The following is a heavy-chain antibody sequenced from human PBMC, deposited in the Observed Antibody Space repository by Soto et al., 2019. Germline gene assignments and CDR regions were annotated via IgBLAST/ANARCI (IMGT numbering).Heavy chain of an antibody. CDR2: IKQDGSEK. D-gene: IGHD1-26*01. V-gene: IGHV3-7*01. CDR1: GVTFSSCW. CDR3: ARNRPRMLGATNY. Sequence: GGCLRLSWAASGVTFSSCWMSCVRQAPGKGLEWVANIKQDGSEKYYVDSVKGRFTISRDNAKNSLYLQMNSLRAEDTAAYYCARNRPRMLGATNYWGQGTMVTFYS. J-gene: IGHJ4*02.